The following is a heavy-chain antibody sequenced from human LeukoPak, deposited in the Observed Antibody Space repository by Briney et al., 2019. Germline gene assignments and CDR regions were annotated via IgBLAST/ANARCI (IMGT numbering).Heavy chain of an antibody. J-gene: IGHJ3*02. CDR2: MYYSGSS. CDR1: GGSISSYY. Sequence: SETLSLTCTVSGGSISSYYWNWIRQPPGRRLEWIGHMYYSGSSNYNPSLKSRVTMSADTSKNQFFLKLSSVTAADTAVYYCASNRGTYYDILTGHDAFEIWGQGTAITVSS. D-gene: IGHD3-9*01. V-gene: IGHV4-59*01. CDR3: ASNRGTYYDILTGHDAFEI.